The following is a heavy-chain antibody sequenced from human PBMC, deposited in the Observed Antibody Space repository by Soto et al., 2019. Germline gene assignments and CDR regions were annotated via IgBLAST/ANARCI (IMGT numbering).Heavy chain of an antibody. CDR1: GYDFTAYD. J-gene: IGHJ6*02. CDR2: MNPINGAT. V-gene: IGHV1-8*02. Sequence: ASVKVSCKASGYDFTAYDINCVRQASGQGLEWMGWMNPINGATGSARRFQGRVSMTRNTATGTTYLELTSLRSDDTAVHYCGRGPSPRAPAGGTPYYYAMDVWGQGTTVTVSS. CDR3: GRGPSPRAPAGGTPYYYAMDV. D-gene: IGHD6-13*01.